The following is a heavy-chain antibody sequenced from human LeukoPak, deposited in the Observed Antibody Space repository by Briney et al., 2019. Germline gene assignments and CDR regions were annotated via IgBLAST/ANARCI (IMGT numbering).Heavy chain of an antibody. CDR2: IWYDGSNK. D-gene: IGHD1-7*01. Sequence: GGSLRLSCAASGFTFSSYGMNWVRQAPGKGLEWVAVIWYDGSNKYYADSVKGRFTISRDNSKNTLYLQMNSLRAEDTAVYYCARDDSGTTEGDWFDPWGQGTLVTVSS. V-gene: IGHV3-33*01. J-gene: IGHJ5*02. CDR1: GFTFSSYG. CDR3: ARDDSGTTEGDWFDP.